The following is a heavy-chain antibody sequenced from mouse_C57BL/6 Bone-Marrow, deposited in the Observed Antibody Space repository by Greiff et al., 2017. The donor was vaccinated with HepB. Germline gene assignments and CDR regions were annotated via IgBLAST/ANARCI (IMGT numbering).Heavy chain of an antibody. J-gene: IGHJ2*01. V-gene: IGHV1-76*01. CDR1: GYTFTDYY. Sequence: QVQLQQSGAELVRPGASVKLSCKASGYTFTDYYINWVKQRPGQGLEWIARIYPGSGNTYYNEKFKGKATLTAEKSSSTAYMQLSSLTSEDSAVYFCARLGYYDYDEDFDDWGQGTTLTVSS. CDR3: ARLGYYDYDEDFDD. CDR2: IYPGSGNT. D-gene: IGHD2-4*01.